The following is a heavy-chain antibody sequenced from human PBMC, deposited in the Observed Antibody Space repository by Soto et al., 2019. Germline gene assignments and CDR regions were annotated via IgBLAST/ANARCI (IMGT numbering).Heavy chain of an antibody. CDR2: IKQDGSEK. CDR3: GTALGYCSSNSCPFDY. V-gene: IGHV3-7*01. CDR1: GFTFSSYW. D-gene: IGHD2-2*01. J-gene: IGHJ4*02. Sequence: GGSLRLSCAASGFTFSSYWMSWVRQAPGKGLEWVANIKQDGSEKYYVDSVKGRFTISRDNAKNSLYLQMNSLRAEDTAVYYCGTALGYCSSNSCPFDYWGQGTLVTVSS.